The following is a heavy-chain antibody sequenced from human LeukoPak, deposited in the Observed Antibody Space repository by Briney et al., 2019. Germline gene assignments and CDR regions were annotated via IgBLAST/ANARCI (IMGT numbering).Heavy chain of an antibody. CDR1: GFTFSSYA. CDR2: MSYDGTNK. V-gene: IGHV3-30-3*01. D-gene: IGHD2-2*02. CDR3: ARDPFYCSSTSCYMTYMDV. J-gene: IGHJ6*03. Sequence: PGGSLRLSCAASGFTFSSYAMHWVRQAPGKRLEWVAVMSYDGTNKYSADSVKGRFSISIDNSKNTLYLQMNSLRAEDTAVYYCARDPFYCSSTSCYMTYMDVWGKGTTVTVSS.